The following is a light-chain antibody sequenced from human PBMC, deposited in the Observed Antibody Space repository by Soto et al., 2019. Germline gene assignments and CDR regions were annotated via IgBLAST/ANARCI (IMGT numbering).Light chain of an antibody. CDR3: CSYAASSTLL. CDR1: SSDVGSDNL. Sequence: QSALTQPASVSGSPGQSITISCTGTSSDVGSDNLVSWYQQHPGKAPKLMIYEVSKRPSGVSNRFSGSKSGNTASLTISGLQAEDEADYYCCSYAASSTLLFGGGTKVTVL. V-gene: IGLV2-23*02. J-gene: IGLJ2*01. CDR2: EVS.